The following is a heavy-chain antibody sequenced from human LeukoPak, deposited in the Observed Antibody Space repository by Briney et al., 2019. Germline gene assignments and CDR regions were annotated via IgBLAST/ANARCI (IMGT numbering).Heavy chain of an antibody. J-gene: IGHJ3*02. CDR1: GGSLSSYY. Sequence: SETLSLTCTVSGGSLSSYYWSWIRQPPGKGLEWIGYIYYSGSTNYNPSLKSRVTISVDTSKNQFSLKLSSVTAADTAVYYCAREVMGAVFTGDAFDIWGQGTMVTVSS. CDR2: IYYSGST. D-gene: IGHD1-26*01. V-gene: IGHV4-59*01. CDR3: AREVMGAVFTGDAFDI.